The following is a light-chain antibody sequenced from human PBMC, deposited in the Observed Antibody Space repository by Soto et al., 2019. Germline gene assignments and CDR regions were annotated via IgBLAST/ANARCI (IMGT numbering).Light chain of an antibody. CDR3: QSFDGSWI. J-gene: IGLJ1*01. CDR2: GQS. CDR1: SANIGTGYD. V-gene: IGLV1-40*01. Sequence: QPVLTQPPSVSGAPGQTIIISCTGSSANIGTGYDVQWYQQRPGAAPKLIIYGQSNRPSGVPERFSGSKSGTSASLAITVLQAEDEADYYCQSFDGSWIFGPGTKVTVL.